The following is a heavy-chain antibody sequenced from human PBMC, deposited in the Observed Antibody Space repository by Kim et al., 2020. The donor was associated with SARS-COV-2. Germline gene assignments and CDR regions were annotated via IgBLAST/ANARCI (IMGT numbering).Heavy chain of an antibody. V-gene: IGHV3-23*01. Sequence: GSTAYAGSGKGRFTISRDNSKNTLYLQMNSLRAEDTAVYYCAKTAMATRYWGQGTLVTVSS. CDR2: GST. J-gene: IGHJ4*02. CDR3: AKTAMATRY.